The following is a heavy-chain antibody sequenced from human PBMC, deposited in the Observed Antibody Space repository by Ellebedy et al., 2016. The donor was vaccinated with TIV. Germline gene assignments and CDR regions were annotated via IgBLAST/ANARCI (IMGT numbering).Heavy chain of an antibody. V-gene: IGHV3-11*06. CDR2: ISSTSSYT. CDR3: ARNGYEDVWGSYHHDY. D-gene: IGHD3-16*02. Sequence: LGGSLRLSCAASGFTFSDYYMSWIRQAPGKGLEWVSYISSTSSYTNYTDSVKGRFTISRDNAKNSLYLQMNSLRDEDTAVYYCARNGYEDVWGSYHHDYWGQGTLVTVSS. CDR1: GFTFSDYY. J-gene: IGHJ4*02.